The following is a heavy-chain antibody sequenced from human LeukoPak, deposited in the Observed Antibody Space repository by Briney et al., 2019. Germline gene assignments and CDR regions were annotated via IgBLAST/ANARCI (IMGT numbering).Heavy chain of an antibody. CDR1: GFTFSGSA. D-gene: IGHD3-10*01. J-gene: IGHJ4*02. CDR2: IRSKANSYAT. CDR3: AKGSAQYYFDS. Sequence: GGSLRLSCAASGFTFSGSAMHWVRQASGKGLEWVGRIRSKANSYATAYAASVKGRFTISRDDSKNTAYLQMNSLRAEDTAFYYCAKGSAQYYFDSWGQGTLVTVSS. V-gene: IGHV3-73*01.